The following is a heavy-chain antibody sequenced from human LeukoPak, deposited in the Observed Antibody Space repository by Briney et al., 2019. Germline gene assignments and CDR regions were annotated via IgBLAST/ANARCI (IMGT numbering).Heavy chain of an antibody. J-gene: IGHJ4*02. CDR1: GFMSDDYG. V-gene: IGHV3-23*01. CDR2: VSGSGDNT. D-gene: IGHD3-10*01. Sequence: GGSLRLSCAASGFMSDDYGMSWVRHAPGQGLEWVSDVSGSGDNTHYADSVKGRFTISRDNSKNTVYLQMNSLRAEDTAVYYCATYSYYRFDYWGQGTLVTVSS. CDR3: ATYSYYRFDY.